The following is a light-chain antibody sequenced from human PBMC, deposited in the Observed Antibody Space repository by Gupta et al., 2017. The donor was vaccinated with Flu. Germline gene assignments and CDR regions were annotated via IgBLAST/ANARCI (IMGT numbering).Light chain of an antibody. CDR3: QQRSCSILV. Sequence: PAPLAAAPGQGATISSRASRKLNSNLAWYQQQTGQHPRILIIGASTRATGGPARCIGGGSGTEDITPTSSLQDEDVSVYYYQQRSCSILVFGRGTKVEIK. CDR1: RKLNSN. J-gene: IGKJ4*02. V-gene: IGKV3-15*01. CDR2: GAS.